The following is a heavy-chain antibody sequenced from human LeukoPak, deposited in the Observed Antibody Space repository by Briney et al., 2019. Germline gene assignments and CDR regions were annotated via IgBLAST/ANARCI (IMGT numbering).Heavy chain of an antibody. D-gene: IGHD3-10*02. Sequence: GGSLRLSCAVSGFTFSSYWMDWVRQAPGRGRVWVSYISSSGSTIYYADSVKGRFTISRDNAKNSLYLQMNSLRAEDTAVYYCAELVITMIGGVWGKGTTVTISS. J-gene: IGHJ6*04. CDR1: GFTFSSYW. CDR2: ISSSGSTI. CDR3: AELVITMIGGV. V-gene: IGHV3-48*04.